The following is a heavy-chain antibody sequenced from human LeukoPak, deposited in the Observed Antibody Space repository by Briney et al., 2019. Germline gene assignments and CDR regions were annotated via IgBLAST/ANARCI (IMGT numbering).Heavy chain of an antibody. J-gene: IGHJ6*02. CDR3: ARAGYTYYYGSGSYAYYYYYGMDV. D-gene: IGHD3-10*01. CDR2: MYTSGST. CDR1: GGSLSSGSYY. Sequence: SETLSLTCTVSGGSLSSGSYYRGWVRQPAGTGLGWIGCMYTSGSTNYNPSLKRRVTISVDTSKNQFSLKLSSVTAADTAVYYCARAGYTYYYGSGSYAYYYYYGMDVWGQGTTVTVSS. V-gene: IGHV4-61*02.